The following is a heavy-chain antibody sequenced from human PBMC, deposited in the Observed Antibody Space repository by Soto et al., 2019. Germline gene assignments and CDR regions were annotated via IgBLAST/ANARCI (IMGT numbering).Heavy chain of an antibody. CDR1: GYSFSTYW. V-gene: IGHV5-51*01. D-gene: IGHD1-20*01. CDR2: IYAANSET. J-gene: IGHJ5*02. CDR3: GRHPPTPAHNGSLDP. Sequence: GESLKISCEASGYSFSTYWIGWVRQMPGKGLEWVGLIYAANSETRYSPSFQGQVTLSVDKSINTAYLQWSSLKASDTAIYYCGRHPPTPAHNGSLDPLGPGTLVTVSS.